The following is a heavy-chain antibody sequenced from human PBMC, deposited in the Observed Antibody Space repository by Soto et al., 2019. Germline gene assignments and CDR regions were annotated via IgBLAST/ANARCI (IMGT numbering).Heavy chain of an antibody. CDR2: INGSGGST. CDR1: GFTFSSYA. V-gene: IGHV3-23*01. J-gene: IGHJ4*02. CDR3: AKVWGSYDPFDY. D-gene: IGHD1-26*01. Sequence: LRLSCAASGFTFSSYAMSWVRQAPGKGLEWVSAINGSGGSTYYADSVKGRFTISRDNSKNTLYLQMNSLRAEDTAVYYCAKVWGSYDPFDYWGQGTLVTVSS.